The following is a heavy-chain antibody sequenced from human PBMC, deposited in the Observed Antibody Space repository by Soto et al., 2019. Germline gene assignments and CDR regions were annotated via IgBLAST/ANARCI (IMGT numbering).Heavy chain of an antibody. J-gene: IGHJ4*02. CDR1: CGSIISGY. CDR2: ISYSGNT. CDR3: AGLRGYAGSPIDY. V-gene: IGHV4-59*01. Sequence: SETLSLTCTVSCGSIISGYWSWIRQPPGKGLEWIGYISYSGNTNYNPSLKSRVTMSVDTPKNQFSLRLSSVTTADTAVYYCAGLRGYAGSPIDYWGQGTLVTVSS. D-gene: IGHD2-15*01.